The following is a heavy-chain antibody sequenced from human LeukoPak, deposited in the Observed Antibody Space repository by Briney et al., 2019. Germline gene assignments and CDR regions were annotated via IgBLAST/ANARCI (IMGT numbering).Heavy chain of an antibody. CDR1: GGSISSYY. Sequence: SETLSLTCTVSGGSISSYYWSWIRQPPGKGLEWIGYIYYSGSTNYKPSLKSRVTTSVDTSKNQFSLKLSSVTAADTAVYYCARGVAAAGTDYWGQGTLVTVSS. D-gene: IGHD6-13*01. J-gene: IGHJ4*02. V-gene: IGHV4-59*12. CDR3: ARGVAAAGTDY. CDR2: IYYSGST.